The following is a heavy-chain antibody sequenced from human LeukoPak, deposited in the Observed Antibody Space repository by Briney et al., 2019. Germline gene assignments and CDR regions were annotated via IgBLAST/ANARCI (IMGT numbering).Heavy chain of an antibody. CDR2: IIPIFGTA. V-gene: IGHV1-69*05. CDR3: ATRITDSGSSHIDY. Sequence: SVKVSCKASGGTFSSYAISWVRQAPGQGLEWMGGIIPIFGTANYAQKFQGRVTITTDESTSTAYMELSSLRSEDTTVYYCATRITDSGSSHIDYWGQGTLVTVSS. CDR1: GGTFSSYA. J-gene: IGHJ4*02. D-gene: IGHD1-26*01.